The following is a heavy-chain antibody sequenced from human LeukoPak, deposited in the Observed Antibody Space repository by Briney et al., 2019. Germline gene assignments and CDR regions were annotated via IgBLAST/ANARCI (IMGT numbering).Heavy chain of an antibody. J-gene: IGHJ4*02. CDR2: IIPIFGTT. Sequence: SVKVSCKASGYTFTAYYIHWVRQAPGQGLEWMGGIIPIFGTTSYAQKFQGRVTITADGSTTTAYMELSSLRYEDTAVYYCASIGSSAYIPFDYWGQGTLVTVSS. D-gene: IGHD3-22*01. CDR1: GYTFTAYY. CDR3: ASIGSSAYIPFDY. V-gene: IGHV1-69*13.